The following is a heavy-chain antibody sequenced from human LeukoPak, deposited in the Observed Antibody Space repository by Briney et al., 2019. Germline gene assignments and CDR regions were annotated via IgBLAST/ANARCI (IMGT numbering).Heavy chain of an antibody. D-gene: IGHD4-17*01. CDR2: IYHIGNS. Sequence: PSETLSLTCSVSGYSISSGYYWGWIRQPPGKGLEWIGNIYHIGNSYYNPTLKSAVTISVDTSKNQFSLKLSSVTAADTAVYYCARVSPYYGDSPYYYYYLMDVWGKGTTVTVSS. CDR3: ARVSPYYGDSPYYYYYLMDV. CDR1: GYSISSGYY. J-gene: IGHJ6*03. V-gene: IGHV4-38-2*02.